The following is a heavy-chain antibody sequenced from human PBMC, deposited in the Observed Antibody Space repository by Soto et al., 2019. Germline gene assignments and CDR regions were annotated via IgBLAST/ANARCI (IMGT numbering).Heavy chain of an antibody. CDR1: GYTFTSNY. Sequence: ASVKVSCKASGYTFTSNYMHWVRQAPGQGLEWMGIINPSGGSTSYAQKFQGGVTMTRDTSTSTVYMELSSLRSEDTAVDYCAREVRTGSYYGSFDYWGQGTLVTVSS. J-gene: IGHJ4*02. CDR2: INPSGGST. D-gene: IGHD1-26*01. V-gene: IGHV1-46*01. CDR3: AREVRTGSYYGSFDY.